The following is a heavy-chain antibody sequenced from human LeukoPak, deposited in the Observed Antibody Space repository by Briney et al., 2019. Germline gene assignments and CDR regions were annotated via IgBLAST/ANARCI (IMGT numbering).Heavy chain of an antibody. J-gene: IGHJ4*02. Sequence: SETLSLTCTVSGYSISSGYYWGWIRQPPGKGLEWIGSIYHSGSTYYNPSLKSRVTISVDTSKNQFSLKLSSVTASDTAVYYCARSKALHCSSTSCYVERAYYYFDYWGQGTLVTVSS. CDR3: ARSKALHCSSTSCYVERAYYYFDY. V-gene: IGHV4-38-2*02. D-gene: IGHD2-2*01. CDR1: GYSISSGYY. CDR2: IYHSGST.